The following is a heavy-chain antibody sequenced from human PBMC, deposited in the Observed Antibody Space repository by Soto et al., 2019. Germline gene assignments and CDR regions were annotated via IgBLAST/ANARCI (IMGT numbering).Heavy chain of an antibody. CDR2: ISGSGSTI. J-gene: IGHJ6*03. V-gene: IGHV3-11*01. CDR3: ASGVAASHFYYYYMDV. D-gene: IGHD2-15*01. CDR1: GFTFSDYY. Sequence: QVQLVESGGGLVKPGGSLLLSCAASGFTFSDYYMSWIRQAPGKGLEGVSYISGSGSTIYYADSVKGRFTISRDNAKNSLHLQMNSLRAEDTAVYYCASGVAASHFYYYYMDVWGKGTTVTVSS.